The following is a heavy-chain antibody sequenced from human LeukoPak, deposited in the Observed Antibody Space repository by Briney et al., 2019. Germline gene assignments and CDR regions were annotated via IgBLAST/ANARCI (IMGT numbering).Heavy chain of an antibody. CDR3: AKAVDTAMVPQKNYYYYGMDV. D-gene: IGHD5-18*01. CDR1: GFTFSSYA. J-gene: IGHJ6*02. Sequence: GGSLRLSCAASGFTFSSYAMSWVRQAPGKGLEWVSAISGSGGSTYYADSVKGRFTISRDNSKNTLYLQMNSLRAEDTAVYYCAKAVDTAMVPQKNYYYYGMDVWGQGTTVTVSS. V-gene: IGHV3-23*01. CDR2: ISGSGGST.